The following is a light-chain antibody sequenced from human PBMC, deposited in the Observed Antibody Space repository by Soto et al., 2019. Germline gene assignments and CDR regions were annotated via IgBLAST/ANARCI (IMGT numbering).Light chain of an antibody. CDR3: SSHTSSSTLV. V-gene: IGLV2-14*01. Sequence: QSALTQPPSASGSLGQSVTISCTGTSSDVGGYKYVSWYQHHPGKAPKLMIYEVSDRPSGVSNRFSGSKSGNTASLTISGLQAEDEADYYCSSHTSSSTLVFGGGTKVTVL. CDR2: EVS. J-gene: IGLJ3*02. CDR1: SSDVGGYKY.